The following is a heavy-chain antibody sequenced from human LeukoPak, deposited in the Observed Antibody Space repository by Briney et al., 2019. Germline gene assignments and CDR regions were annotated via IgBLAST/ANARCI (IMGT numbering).Heavy chain of an antibody. Sequence: GGSLRLPCAASGFTFSSYGMHWVRQAPGKGLEWVAFIRYDGSNKYYADSVKGRFTISRDNSKNTLYLQMNSLRAEDTAVYYCAKDGDFWSGYYIDYWGQGTLVTVSS. J-gene: IGHJ4*02. CDR2: IRYDGSNK. D-gene: IGHD3-3*01. CDR3: AKDGDFWSGYYIDY. CDR1: GFTFSSYG. V-gene: IGHV3-30*02.